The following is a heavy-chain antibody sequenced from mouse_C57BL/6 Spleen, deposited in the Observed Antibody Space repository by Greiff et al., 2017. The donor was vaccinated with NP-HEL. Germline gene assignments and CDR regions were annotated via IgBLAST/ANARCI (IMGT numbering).Heavy chain of an antibody. CDR2: ISSGSSTI. D-gene: IGHD1-1*01. J-gene: IGHJ4*01. CDR3: ARRPTVVPPYAMDY. CDR1: GFTFSDYG. V-gene: IGHV5-17*01. Sequence: EVKLVESGGGLVKPGGSLKLSCAASGFTFSDYGMHWVRQAPEKGLEWVAYISSGSSTIYYADTVKGRFTISRDNAKNTLFLQMTSLRSEDTAMYYCARRPTVVPPYAMDYWGQGTSVTVSS.